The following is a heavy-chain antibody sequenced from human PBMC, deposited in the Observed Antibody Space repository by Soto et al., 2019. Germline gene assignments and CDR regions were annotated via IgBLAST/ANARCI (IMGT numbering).Heavy chain of an antibody. CDR1: GYSFTSYW. V-gene: IGHV5-51*01. J-gene: IGHJ3*02. D-gene: IGHD3-22*01. CDR2: IYPGDSDT. Sequence: GDSLKISCKGSGYSFTSYWIGWVRQMPGKGLEWMGIIYPGDSDTRYSPSFQGQVTISADKSISTAYLQWSSLKASDTAMYYCARQRYYYASSGSDPEAFDIWGQGTMVTVSS. CDR3: ARQRYYYASSGSDPEAFDI.